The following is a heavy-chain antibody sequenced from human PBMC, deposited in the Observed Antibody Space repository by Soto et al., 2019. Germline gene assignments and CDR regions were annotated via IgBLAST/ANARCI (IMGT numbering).Heavy chain of an antibody. J-gene: IGHJ6*02. CDR2: FDPEDGET. Sequence: ASVKVSCKVSGYTLTELSMHWVRQAPGKGLEWMGGFDPEDGETIYAQKFQGRVTMTEDTSTDTAYMELSSLRSEDTAVYYCATAHYSSCGLLHYSYGMDFRGQGTSVTGFS. CDR3: ATAHYSSCGLLHYSYGMDF. CDR1: GYTLTELS. V-gene: IGHV1-24*01. D-gene: IGHD6-6*01.